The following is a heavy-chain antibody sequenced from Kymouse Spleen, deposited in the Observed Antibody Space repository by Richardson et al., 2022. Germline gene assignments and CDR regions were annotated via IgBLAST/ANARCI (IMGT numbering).Heavy chain of an antibody. Sequence: QVQLQESGPGLVKPSGTLSLTCAVSGGSISSSNWWSWVRQPPGKGLEWIGEIYHSGSTNYNPSLKSRVTISVDKSKNQFSLKLSSVTAADTAVYYCARDGIAAAGPLYYYYYGMDVWGQGTTVTVSS. V-gene: IGHV4-4*02. CDR2: IYHSGST. J-gene: IGHJ6*02. D-gene: IGHD6-13*01. CDR1: GGSISSSNW. CDR3: ARDGIAAAGPLYYYYYGMDV.